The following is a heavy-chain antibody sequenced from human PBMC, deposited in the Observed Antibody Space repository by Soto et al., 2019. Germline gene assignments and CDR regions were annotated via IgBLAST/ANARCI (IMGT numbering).Heavy chain of an antibody. V-gene: IGHV3-30*18. CDR2: ISYDGSNK. CDR3: AKGPRSIDFWSGYRSSNSGAGNWFDP. Sequence: GGSLRLSCAASGFTFSSYGMHWVRQAPGKGLEWVAVISYDGSNKYYADSVKGQFTISRDNSKNTLYLQMNSLRAEDTAVYYCAKGPRSIDFWSGYRSSNSGAGNWFDPWGQGTLVTVSS. D-gene: IGHD3-3*01. J-gene: IGHJ5*02. CDR1: GFTFSSYG.